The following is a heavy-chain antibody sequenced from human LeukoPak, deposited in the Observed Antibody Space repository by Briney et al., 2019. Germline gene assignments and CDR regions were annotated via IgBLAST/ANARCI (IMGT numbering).Heavy chain of an antibody. D-gene: IGHD5-12*01. V-gene: IGHV3-66*01. Sequence: GGSLRLSCAASEFSVGSNYMTWVRQAPGKGLEWVSLIYSGGSTYYADSVKGRFTISRDNAKNSLYLQMNSLRAEDTAVYYCARVGTAYSGYDVFDYWGQGTLVTVSS. CDR1: EFSVGSNY. CDR2: IYSGGST. CDR3: ARVGTAYSGYDVFDY. J-gene: IGHJ4*02.